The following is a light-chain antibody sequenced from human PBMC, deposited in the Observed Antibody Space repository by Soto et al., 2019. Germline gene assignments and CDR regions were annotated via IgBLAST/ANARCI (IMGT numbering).Light chain of an antibody. J-gene: IGLJ1*01. CDR3: SSYTSSGTRV. CDR1: TSDVGGYNF. V-gene: IGLV2-14*01. Sequence: QSALTQPASVSGSPGQSITISCTGTTSDVGGYNFVSWYQLHPGKAPKLMIFEVSNRPSGVSNRFSGSKSGNTASLTISGLQAEDEADYYCSSYTSSGTRVFGTGTKHTVL. CDR2: EVS.